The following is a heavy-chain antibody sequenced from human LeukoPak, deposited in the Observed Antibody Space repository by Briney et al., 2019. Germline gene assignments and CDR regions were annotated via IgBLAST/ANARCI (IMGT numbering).Heavy chain of an antibody. CDR1: GGSLSSSSYY. CDR3: ARRPYGYSASSDY. CDR2: IYYTGST. D-gene: IGHD6-13*01. V-gene: IGHV4-39*01. J-gene: IGHJ4*02. Sequence: PSETLSLTCTVSGGSLSSSSYYWGWIRQPPGKGLEWIGSIYYTGSTYYNPSLKSRITISVDTSKNQFSLKLSFVTAADTAVYYCARRPYGYSASSDYWGQGTLVTVSS.